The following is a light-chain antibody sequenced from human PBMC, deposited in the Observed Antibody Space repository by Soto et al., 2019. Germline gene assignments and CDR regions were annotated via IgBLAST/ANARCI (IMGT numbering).Light chain of an antibody. V-gene: IGLV2-14*01. J-gene: IGLJ1*01. CDR2: DVS. CDR1: SSDVGGYNY. Sequence: QSVPTQPASVSGSPGQSITISCTGTSSDVGGYNYVSWYQQHPGKAPKLMIYDVSNRPSGVSNRFSGSKSGNTASLTISGLQAEDEADYYCSSYTSSSPLFGTGTKVTVL. CDR3: SSYTSSSPL.